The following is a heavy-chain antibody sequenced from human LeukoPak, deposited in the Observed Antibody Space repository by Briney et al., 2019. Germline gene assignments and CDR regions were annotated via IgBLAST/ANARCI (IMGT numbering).Heavy chain of an antibody. CDR2: MNPNIVNT. J-gene: IGHJ4*02. CDR3: ARGQQLAGSYFDY. CDR1: GYTFTSYD. Sequence: AAVKVSCKASGYTFTSYDINWVRQATGQGLEWMGGMNPNIVNTGYAQKFQGRATMTRNPSISPAYMELSSLRSEDTAVYYCARGQQLAGSYFDYWGQGTLVTVSS. V-gene: IGHV1-8*01. D-gene: IGHD6-13*01.